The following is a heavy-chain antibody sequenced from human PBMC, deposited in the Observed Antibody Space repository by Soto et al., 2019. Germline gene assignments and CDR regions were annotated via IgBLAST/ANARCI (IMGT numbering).Heavy chain of an antibody. J-gene: IGHJ6*02. CDR1: GGTFSSYA. Sequence: QVQLVQSGAEVKKPGSSVKVSCKASGGTFSSYAISWVRQAPGQGLEWMGGIIPIFGTANYAQKFQGRVTINADKSTSTAYMELSSLRSEDTAVYYCARDRFRRKQAYYYYYVMDVWGQGTTVTVSS. D-gene: IGHD3-10*01. V-gene: IGHV1-69*06. CDR3: ARDRFRRKQAYYYYYVMDV. CDR2: IIPIFGTA.